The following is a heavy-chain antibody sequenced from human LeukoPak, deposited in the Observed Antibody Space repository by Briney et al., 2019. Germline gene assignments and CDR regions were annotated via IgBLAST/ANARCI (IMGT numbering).Heavy chain of an antibody. CDR1: GFTFSSYA. CDR3: ASGRGQWLNAFDI. Sequence: PGGSLRLSCAASGFTFSSYAMSWVRQAPGKGLEWVSGISGSGGSTYYADSLKGRFTISRDNSKNTLYLQMNSLRAEDTAVYYCASGRGQWLNAFDIWGQGTMVTVSS. D-gene: IGHD6-19*01. V-gene: IGHV3-23*01. J-gene: IGHJ3*02. CDR2: ISGSGGST.